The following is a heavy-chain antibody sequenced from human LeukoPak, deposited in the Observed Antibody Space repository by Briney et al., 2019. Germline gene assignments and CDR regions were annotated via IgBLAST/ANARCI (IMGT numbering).Heavy chain of an antibody. D-gene: IGHD3-3*01. CDR3: ARVAYDFWSGALDY. J-gene: IGHJ4*02. V-gene: IGHV4-39*07. CDR2: IYYSGST. CDR1: GGSISSSSYY. Sequence: PSETLSLTCTVSGGSISSSSYYWGWIRHPPGKGLEWIGSIYYSGSTYYNPSLKSRVAISVDTSKNQFSLKLSSVTAADTAVYYCARVAYDFWSGALDYWGQGTLVTVSS.